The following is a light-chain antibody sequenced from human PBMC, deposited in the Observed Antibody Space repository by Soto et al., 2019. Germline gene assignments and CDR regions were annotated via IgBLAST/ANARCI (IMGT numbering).Light chain of an antibody. J-gene: IGKJ1*01. CDR1: KSILDRSKNKYY. CDR3: QQYFTSPWT. V-gene: IGKV4-1*01. CDR2: WAS. Sequence: DIVMTQSPDSLAVSLGERATFNCKSSKSILDRSKNKYYLAWYQQKSGQPPKLLIYWASLPESGVPDRFTGSGSGTDFTLTISSLQAEDVAVYYCQQYFTSPWTFGQGTKVEI.